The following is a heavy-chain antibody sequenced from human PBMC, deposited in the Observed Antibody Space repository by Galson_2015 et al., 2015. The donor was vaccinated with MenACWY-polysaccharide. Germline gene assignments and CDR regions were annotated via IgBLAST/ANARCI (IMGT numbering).Heavy chain of an antibody. J-gene: IGHJ4*02. Sequence: SLRLSCAASGFTFSSYSMNWVRQAPGKGLEWVSSISSSSSYIYYADSVKGRFTISRDNAKNSLYLQMNSLRAEDTAVYYCARGFGLRYYFDYWGQGTLVTVSS. CDR2: ISSSSSYI. D-gene: IGHD3-10*01. CDR1: GFTFSSYS. V-gene: IGHV3-21*01. CDR3: ARGFGLRYYFDY.